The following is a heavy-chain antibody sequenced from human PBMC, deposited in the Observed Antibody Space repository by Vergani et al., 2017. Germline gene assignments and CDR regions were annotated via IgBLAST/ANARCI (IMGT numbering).Heavy chain of an antibody. CDR2: ISWNSGSI. Sequence: EVQLVESGGGLVQPGRSLRLSCAASGFTFDDYAMHWVRQAPGTGLEWVSGISWNSGSIGYADSVKGRFTISRDNAKNSLYLQMNSLRAEDTALYYCAKAMYYDFWSGYFDYWGQGTLVTVSS. V-gene: IGHV3-9*01. CDR3: AKAMYYDFWSGYFDY. J-gene: IGHJ4*02. CDR1: GFTFDDYA. D-gene: IGHD3-3*01.